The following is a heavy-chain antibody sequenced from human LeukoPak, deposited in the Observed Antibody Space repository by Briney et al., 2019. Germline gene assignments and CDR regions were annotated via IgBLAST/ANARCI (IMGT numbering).Heavy chain of an antibody. CDR1: GDTLTELS. J-gene: IGHJ4*02. CDR2: FDPEHGEM. D-gene: IGHD3-9*01. V-gene: IGHV1-24*01. Sequence: GASVTVSFKFSGDTLTELSSHWVRQAPGKGLEWMGGFDPEHGEMIYAQKLQGRVTMTEDRSTDTVYMELSSLRSEDTAVYYCATGGPWDLLKYWGQGTLVTVSS. CDR3: ATGGPWDLLKY.